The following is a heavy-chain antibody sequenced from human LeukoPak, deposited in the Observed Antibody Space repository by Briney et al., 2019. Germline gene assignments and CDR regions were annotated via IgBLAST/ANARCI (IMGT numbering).Heavy chain of an antibody. V-gene: IGHV3-23*01. D-gene: IGHD3-22*01. CDR3: AKERTYYYDSSGYADAFDI. CDR2: ISAGGDGT. J-gene: IGHJ3*02. Sequence: GGSLRLSCAASTFSFSRYPMGWVRQAPGKGLEWVSGISAGGDGTYHADPVKGRFTISRDNSKNTLYLQMNSLRAEDTAVYYCAKERTYYYDSSGYADAFDIWGQGTMVTVSS. CDR1: TFSFSRYP.